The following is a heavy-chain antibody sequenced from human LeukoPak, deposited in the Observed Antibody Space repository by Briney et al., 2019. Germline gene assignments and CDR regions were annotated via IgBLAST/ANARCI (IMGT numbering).Heavy chain of an antibody. CDR1: GFPFSDYW. CDR2: INQAGTDK. CDR3: GRGDPDY. V-gene: IGHV3-7*01. Sequence: GGSLRLSCTASGFPFSDYWMDWVRQAPGKGLEWVANINQAGTDKYYVDSVKGRFTISRDNAKNSLYLQMNSLRAEDTAVYYCGRGDPDYWGQGALVTVSS. D-gene: IGHD2-21*02. J-gene: IGHJ4*02.